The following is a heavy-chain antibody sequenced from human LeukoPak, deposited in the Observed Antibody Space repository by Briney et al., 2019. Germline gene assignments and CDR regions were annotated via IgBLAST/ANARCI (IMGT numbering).Heavy chain of an antibody. V-gene: IGHV1-18*04. J-gene: IGHJ4*02. CDR1: GYTFTSYY. Sequence: ASVKVSCKASGYTFTSYYMHWVRQAPGQGLEWMGWISASNGNTKSVQKFQGRVTMTTDTSTTTAYMELRRLRSDDTAVYFCARDPGELIVPTTFDYWGQGTLVTVSS. D-gene: IGHD5-12*01. CDR2: ISASNGNT. CDR3: ARDPGELIVPTTFDY.